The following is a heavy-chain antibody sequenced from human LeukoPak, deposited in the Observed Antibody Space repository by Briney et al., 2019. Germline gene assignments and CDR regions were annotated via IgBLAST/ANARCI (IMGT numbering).Heavy chain of an antibody. Sequence: SETLSLTCTVSGGSISSGSYYWSWIRQPAGKGLEWIGRIYTSGSTNYNPSLKSRVTISVDTSKNQFSLKLSSVTAADTAVYYCARSPTVPTSGNWFDPWGQGTLVTVSS. CDR1: GGSISSGSYY. D-gene: IGHD4-11*01. J-gene: IGHJ5*02. CDR2: IYTSGST. CDR3: ARSPTVPTSGNWFDP. V-gene: IGHV4-61*02.